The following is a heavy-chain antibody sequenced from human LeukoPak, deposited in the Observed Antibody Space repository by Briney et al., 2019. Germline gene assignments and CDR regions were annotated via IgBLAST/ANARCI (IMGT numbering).Heavy chain of an antibody. CDR1: GLTFSSHW. V-gene: IGHV3-74*01. Sequence: GGSLRLSCAASGLTFSSHWMHWARQLPGKGLVWVSRISPTGSTTSYADSVKGRFTVSRDNAKNTLYLQVNNLRAEDTAVYYCARGPNSNWSGLDFWGQGTLLTVSS. D-gene: IGHD6-6*01. J-gene: IGHJ4*02. CDR2: ISPTGSTT. CDR3: ARGPNSNWSGLDF.